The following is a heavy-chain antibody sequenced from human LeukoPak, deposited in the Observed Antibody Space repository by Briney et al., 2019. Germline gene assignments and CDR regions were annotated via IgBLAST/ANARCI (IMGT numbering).Heavy chain of an antibody. Sequence: QPGRSLRLSCAASGFTFSSYGMHWVRQAPGKGLEWVAVIWYDGSNKYYADSVKGRFTISRDNSKNTLYLQMNSLRDEDTALYYCAKAGIGVVGYFDYWGQGTLVTVSS. D-gene: IGHD6-19*01. V-gene: IGHV3-33*06. J-gene: IGHJ4*02. CDR2: IWYDGSNK. CDR3: AKAGIGVVGYFDY. CDR1: GFTFSSYG.